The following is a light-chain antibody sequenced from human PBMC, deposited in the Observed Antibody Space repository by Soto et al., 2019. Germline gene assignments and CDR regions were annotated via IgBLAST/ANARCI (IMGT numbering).Light chain of an antibody. V-gene: IGKV1-5*01. CDR3: QQYESYSPLT. CDR1: QSIRSW. CDR2: DAY. Sequence: QRSHCPSPLYAFVGDRVTINCRASQSIRSWLAWYQQKPGKAPKLLIYDAYSLESGVPSRFSGRRSGTEFTLTIAGLQPEDFATYYCQQYESYSPLTFGGGTKVDI. J-gene: IGKJ4*01.